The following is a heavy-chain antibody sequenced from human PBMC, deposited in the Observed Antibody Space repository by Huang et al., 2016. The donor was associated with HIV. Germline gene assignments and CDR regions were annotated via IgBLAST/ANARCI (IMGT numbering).Heavy chain of an antibody. CDR2: IYYSAKT. Sequence: QVQLQESGPGLVKPSETLSLTCTVSGGSISGHYWSWIRQPPGKGPEWIGYIYYSAKTNYNPTLKSGVTISGDRSKNRLFRRVRSVTEAETAVNYGGRARGIMSHYLDHWGRGTLVTVTA. CDR1: GGSISGHY. J-gene: IGHJ4*02. V-gene: IGHV4-59*11. D-gene: IGHD3-16*01. CDR3: GRARGIMSHYLDH.